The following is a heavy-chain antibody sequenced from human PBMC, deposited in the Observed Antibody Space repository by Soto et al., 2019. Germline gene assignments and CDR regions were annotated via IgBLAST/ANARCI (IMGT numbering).Heavy chain of an antibody. CDR1: GFTFSSYW. D-gene: IGHD7-27*01. CDR2: INKDGSEK. V-gene: IGHV3-7*01. J-gene: IGHJ1*01. CDR3: SRALIGDSINY. Sequence: EVQLVESGGGLVQPGGSLRLSCAASGFTFSSYWMSWVRQAPGKGLEWVANINKDGSEKYYVDSVKGRFTISRDNAKNSLYLKMSSLRAEDTAVYYCSRALIGDSINYWGQGPLVTVSS.